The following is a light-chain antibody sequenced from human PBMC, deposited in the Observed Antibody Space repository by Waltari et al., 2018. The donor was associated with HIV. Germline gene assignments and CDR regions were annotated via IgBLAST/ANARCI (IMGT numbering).Light chain of an antibody. CDR1: QDIVRH. V-gene: IGKV1-16*01. J-gene: IGKJ3*01. CDR2: GVS. CDR3: QKYKTPPHA. Sequence: DIQLTQSPPSLSASVGDTVSITCRAGQDIVRHLAWFQVKPGKAPKSLIYGVSFLRSGAKSTFRGSGSGTDFTLTITGRDVEDFSVYGCQKYKTPPHAFGPGT.